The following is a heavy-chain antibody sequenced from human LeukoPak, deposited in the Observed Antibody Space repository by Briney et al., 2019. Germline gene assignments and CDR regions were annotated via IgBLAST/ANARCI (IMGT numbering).Heavy chain of an antibody. D-gene: IGHD3-16*01. Sequence: GGSLRLSCAASGFIVSSNYMNWVRQAPGKGLEWVSVLYSDGTTYYADSVEGRFTISRDISKNTLYLQINNLRAEDTAVYYCARGGGYYAIDYWGQGTLVTVSS. V-gene: IGHV3-53*01. CDR3: ARGGGYYAIDY. CDR1: GFIVSSNY. J-gene: IGHJ4*02. CDR2: LYSDGTT.